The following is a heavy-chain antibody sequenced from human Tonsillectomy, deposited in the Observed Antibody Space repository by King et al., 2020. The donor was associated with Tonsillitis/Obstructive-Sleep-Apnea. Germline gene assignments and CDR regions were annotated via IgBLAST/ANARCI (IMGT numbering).Heavy chain of an antibody. V-gene: IGHV3-48*02. CDR3: ARDPLITIFGVVIIYSGYYFDY. J-gene: IGHJ4*02. CDR1: GFTFSSYS. CDR2: ISSSSSTI. Sequence: VQLVESGGGLVQPGGSLRLSCAASGFTFSSYSMNWVRQAPGKGLEWVSYISSSSSTIYYADSVKGRFTISRDNAKNSLYLQMNSLRDEDTAVDYCARDPLITIFGVVIIYSGYYFDYWGQGTLVTVSS. D-gene: IGHD3-3*01.